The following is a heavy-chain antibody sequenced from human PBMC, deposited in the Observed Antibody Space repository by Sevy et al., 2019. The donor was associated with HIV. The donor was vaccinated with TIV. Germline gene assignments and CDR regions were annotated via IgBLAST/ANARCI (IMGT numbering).Heavy chain of an antibody. CDR2: ISYDGSNK. D-gene: IGHD3-10*01. Sequence: GGYLRLSCAASGFTFSSYAMHWVRQAPGKGLEWVAVISYDGSNKYYADSVKGRFTISRDNSKNTLYLQMNSLRAEDTAVYYCASGKGSGSYPNWFDPWGQGTLVTVSS. V-gene: IGHV3-30*04. CDR1: GFTFSSYA. CDR3: ASGKGSGSYPNWFDP. J-gene: IGHJ5*02.